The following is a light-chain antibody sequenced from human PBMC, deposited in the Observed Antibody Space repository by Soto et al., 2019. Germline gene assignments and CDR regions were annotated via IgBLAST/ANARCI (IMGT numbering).Light chain of an antibody. CDR2: AAS. V-gene: IGKV3D-15*03. CDR1: QSVISN. CDR3: HQYDNTPQT. J-gene: IGKJ2*01. Sequence: TGRKLSIPTLSVSPGVKDSRSGGASQSVISNLARYQRNPGQAPRVLIYAASNRATGIPDRFSGSGSGTDFSLTISILEPEDFAVYCCHQYDNTPQTLAQGTKVDIK.